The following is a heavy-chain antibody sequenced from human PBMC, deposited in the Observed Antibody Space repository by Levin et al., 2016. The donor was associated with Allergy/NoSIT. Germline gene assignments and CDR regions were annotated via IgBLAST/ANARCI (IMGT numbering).Heavy chain of an antibody. J-gene: IGHJ6*02. Sequence: WIRQPPGKGLEWVSYISSGGSTIYYADSVKGRFTISRDNAKNSLYLQMNSLRAEDTAVYYCASDFWSGYPVNYYYHGMDVWGQGTTVTVSS. D-gene: IGHD3-3*01. V-gene: IGHV3-11*01. CDR2: ISSGGSTI. CDR3: ASDFWSGYPVNYYYHGMDV.